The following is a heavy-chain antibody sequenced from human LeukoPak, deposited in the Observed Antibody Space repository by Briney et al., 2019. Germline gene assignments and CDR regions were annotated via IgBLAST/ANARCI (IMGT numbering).Heavy chain of an antibody. CDR1: GFTFNTYT. V-gene: IGHV3-48*01. J-gene: IGHJ5*02. D-gene: IGHD3-22*01. CDR3: AKDDSSGYYLDP. Sequence: PGGSLRLSCAASGFTFNTYTMNWVRQAPGKGLEWVSYISGSSGIIDYADSVRGRFTISRDNAKNSLYLQMNSLRAEDTAVYYCAKDDSSGYYLDPWGQGTLVTVSS. CDR2: ISGSSGII.